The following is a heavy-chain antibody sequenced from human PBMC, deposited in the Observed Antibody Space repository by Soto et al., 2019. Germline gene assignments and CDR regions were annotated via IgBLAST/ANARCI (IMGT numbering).Heavy chain of an antibody. D-gene: IGHD3-3*01. CDR2: IKQDGSEE. CDR3: AKGFYDTWSGYSDLED. CDR1: GFTFGRYW. V-gene: IGHV3-7*01. Sequence: EVQLVESGGGLVQPGGSLRLSCAASGFTFGRYWMTWVRQAPGTGLEWVANIKQDGSEEYYVDSVKGRFTISRDNVKNSLFLQMNSLVSDDTAVYYCAKGFYDTWSGYSDLEDWGQGTLVTVSS. J-gene: IGHJ4*02.